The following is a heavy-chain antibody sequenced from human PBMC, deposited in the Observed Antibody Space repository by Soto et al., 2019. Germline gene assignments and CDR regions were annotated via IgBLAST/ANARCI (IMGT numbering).Heavy chain of an antibody. CDR1: GGSMNSSSYF. J-gene: IGHJ5*02. Sequence: ETLSLTCSVAGGSMNSSSYFWGWVRQPPGKGLEWIGSIYYSGSNYYNPSLRSRVTISVDTSKNQFSLKLRSVTAADTAVFYCARHYSSGSRNWFDPWGQGTLVTVSS. V-gene: IGHV4-39*01. CDR2: IYYSGSN. CDR3: ARHYSSGSRNWFDP. D-gene: IGHD6-19*01.